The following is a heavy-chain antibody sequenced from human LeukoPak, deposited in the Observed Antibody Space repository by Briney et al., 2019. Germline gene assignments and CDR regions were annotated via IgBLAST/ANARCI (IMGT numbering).Heavy chain of an antibody. Sequence: GGSLRLSCAASGFTFSSYWMSWVRQAPGKGLEWVANIKQDGSEKYYVDSVKGRFTISRDNAKNSLYLQMNSLRAEDTAVYYCAREVGDVVVPGYNWFDPWGQGTLVTVSS. J-gene: IGHJ5*02. D-gene: IGHD2-2*01. V-gene: IGHV3-7*01. CDR1: GFTFSSYW. CDR3: AREVGDVVVPGYNWFDP. CDR2: IKQDGSEK.